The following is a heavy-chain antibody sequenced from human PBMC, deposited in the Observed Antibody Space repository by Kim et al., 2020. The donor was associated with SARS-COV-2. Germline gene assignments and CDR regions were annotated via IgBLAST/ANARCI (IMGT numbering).Heavy chain of an antibody. V-gene: IGHV3-9*01. J-gene: IGHJ4*02. Sequence: GYADSVKGRFTISRDNAKNSLYLQMNSLRAEDTALYYCAKIEVATDNLDYWGQGTLVTVSS. D-gene: IGHD5-12*01. CDR3: AKIEVATDNLDY.